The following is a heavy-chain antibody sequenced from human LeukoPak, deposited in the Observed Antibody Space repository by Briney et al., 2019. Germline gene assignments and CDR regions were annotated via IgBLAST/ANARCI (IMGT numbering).Heavy chain of an antibody. CDR1: GYTFTSYD. J-gene: IGHJ5*02. CDR2: MNPNSGNT. Sequence: ASVKVSCKASGYTFTSYDINWVRQATGQGLEWMGWMNPNSGNTGYAQKFQGRVTMTRNTSISTAYMELSSLRSEDTAVYYRARLPPRYSSSLIPWFDPWGQGTLVTVSS. V-gene: IGHV1-8*01. CDR3: ARLPPRYSSSLIPWFDP. D-gene: IGHD6-13*01.